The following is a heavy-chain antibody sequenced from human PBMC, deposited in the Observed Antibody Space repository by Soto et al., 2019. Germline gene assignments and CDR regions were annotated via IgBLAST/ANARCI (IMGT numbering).Heavy chain of an antibody. CDR2: INAGNGNT. CDR3: AKNSTTSYVDYNYAGMDV. D-gene: IGHD3-16*01. V-gene: IGHV1-3*01. Sequence: ASVKVSCKASGYTFTSYAMHWVRQAPGQRLEWMGWINAGNGNTKYSQKFQGRVTITRDTSASTAYMELSSLRSEDSAIYYCAKNSTTSYVDYNYAGMDVWGQGTTVTVSS. CDR1: GYTFTSYA. J-gene: IGHJ6*02.